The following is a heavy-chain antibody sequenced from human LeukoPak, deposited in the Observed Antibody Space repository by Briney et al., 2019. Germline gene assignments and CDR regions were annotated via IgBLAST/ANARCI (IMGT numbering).Heavy chain of an antibody. Sequence: GGSLRLSCAASGFTFSDYYMSWIRQAPGKGLEWVSYISSSSSYTNYADSVKGRFTISRDNAKNPLYLQMNSLRAEDTAVYYCAREEMATPHDAFDIWGQGTMVTVSS. CDR1: GFTFSDYY. V-gene: IGHV3-11*05. J-gene: IGHJ3*02. CDR3: AREEMATPHDAFDI. D-gene: IGHD5-24*01. CDR2: ISSSSSYT.